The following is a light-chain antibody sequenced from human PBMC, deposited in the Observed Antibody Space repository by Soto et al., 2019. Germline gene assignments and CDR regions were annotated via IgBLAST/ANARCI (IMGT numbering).Light chain of an antibody. V-gene: IGKV3-11*01. CDR1: QSVSSY. Sequence: ETVLTQSPATLSFSPGERATLSCRASQSVSSYLAWYQQRPGQAPRLLIYDASNRATGIPARFSGSGSGTDFTLTISSLEAEDFAVYYCQQRSNWPRTFGPGTKVDIK. CDR2: DAS. J-gene: IGKJ1*01. CDR3: QQRSNWPRT.